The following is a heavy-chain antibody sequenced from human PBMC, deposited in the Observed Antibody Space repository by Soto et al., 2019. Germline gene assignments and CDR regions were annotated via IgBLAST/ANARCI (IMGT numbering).Heavy chain of an antibody. D-gene: IGHD6-6*01. CDR3: ARGGNRYSRTSSGVGGFDY. CDR1: GASISSSY. V-gene: IGHV4-59*01. J-gene: IGHJ4*02. CDR2: IFHSGTT. Sequence: SETLSLTCTVSGASISSSYWSWIRQPPGKGLEWIGYIFHSGTTNYNPSLKSRVTISVDTSKNQFSLNLSSLTTADTAVYFCARGGNRYSRTSSGVGGFDYWGQGNLVTVSS.